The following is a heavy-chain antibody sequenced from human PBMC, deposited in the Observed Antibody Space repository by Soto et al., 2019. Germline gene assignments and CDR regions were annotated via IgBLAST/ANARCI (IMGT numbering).Heavy chain of an antibody. Sequence: QVQLQESGPGLVRPSETLSLTCTVSGDTINNYYWNWIWQPPGKGLEWIGYVSYIGSTNYNPSLKSRVTISVDTSKSQFSLKLSSVTAADTAVYYCARGYCSGSTCYLYYFDYWGQRTLVTVSS. J-gene: IGHJ4*02. CDR2: VSYIGST. V-gene: IGHV4-59*01. D-gene: IGHD2-15*01. CDR1: GDTINNYY. CDR3: ARGYCSGSTCYLYYFDY.